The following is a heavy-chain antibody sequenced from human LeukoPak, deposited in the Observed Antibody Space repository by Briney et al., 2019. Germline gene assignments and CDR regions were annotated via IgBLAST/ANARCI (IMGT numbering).Heavy chain of an antibody. CDR3: ARALLGFDL. D-gene: IGHD3-16*01. Sequence: GASVKVSCKASGYTFTSYGISWVRQAPGQGLEWMGWINPNSGGTNYAQKFQGRGTMTRDTAISTAYMELSRLRSDDTAVYYCARALLGFDLWGRGTLVTVSS. CDR1: GYTFTSYG. V-gene: IGHV1-2*02. J-gene: IGHJ2*01. CDR2: INPNSGGT.